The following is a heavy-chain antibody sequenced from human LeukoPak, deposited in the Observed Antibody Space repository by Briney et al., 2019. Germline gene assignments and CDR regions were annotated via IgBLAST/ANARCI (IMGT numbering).Heavy chain of an antibody. J-gene: IGHJ4*02. CDR2: IYYSGST. CDR3: ARSITSRTIDY. Sequence: SETLFLTCTVSGGSISSYYWSWIRQPPGKGLEWIGYIYYSGSTNYNPSLKSRVTISVDTSKNQFSLKLSSVTAADTAVYYCARSITSRTIDYWGQGTLVTVSS. V-gene: IGHV4-59*01. D-gene: IGHD1-14*01. CDR1: GGSISSYY.